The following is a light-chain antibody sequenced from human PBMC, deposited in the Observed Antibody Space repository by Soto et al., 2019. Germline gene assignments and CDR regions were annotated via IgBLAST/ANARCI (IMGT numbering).Light chain of an antibody. V-gene: IGKV3-15*01. CDR1: QSVSSK. Sequence: EIVMTQSPATLSVSPGERATLSCRASQSVSSKLAWFQQKPGQAPSLVIYGVSTRATGVPVRFSGSGSGTDFTLTISSLEPEDFAVYYCQQRSNWPITFGQGTRLEIK. J-gene: IGKJ5*01. CDR2: GVS. CDR3: QQRSNWPIT.